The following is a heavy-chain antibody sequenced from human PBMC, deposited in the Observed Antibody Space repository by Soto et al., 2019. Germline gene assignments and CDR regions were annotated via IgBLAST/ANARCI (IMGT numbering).Heavy chain of an antibody. Sequence: QITLRESGPTLVKTTQTLTLTCSFSGFSLTARPMGVGWIRQSPGKALEWLGFAYWDDDNRYSPSLRSRLTVTKDTSTSQVVLTVTNMDPGDTATYYCAHRLGGYTWKDGYFDSWGQGTPVTVSS. CDR3: AHRLGGYTWKDGYFDS. J-gene: IGHJ4*02. V-gene: IGHV2-5*02. CDR2: AYWDDDN. CDR1: GFSLTARPMG. D-gene: IGHD1-20*01.